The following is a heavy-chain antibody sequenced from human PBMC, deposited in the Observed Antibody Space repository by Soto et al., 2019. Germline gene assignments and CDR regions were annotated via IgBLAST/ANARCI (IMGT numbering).Heavy chain of an antibody. V-gene: IGHV5-51*01. D-gene: IGHD3-9*01. CDR2: IYPGDSDT. J-gene: IGHJ4*02. CDR3: ARATKNYDILTGYYTNFDY. CDR1: GYSFTSYW. Sequence: PGESLKISCKGSGYSFTSYWIGWVRQMPGKGLEWMGIIYPGDSDTRYSPSFQGQVTISADKSISTAYLQWSSLKASDTAMYYCARATKNYDILTGYYTNFDYWGQGTLVTVSS.